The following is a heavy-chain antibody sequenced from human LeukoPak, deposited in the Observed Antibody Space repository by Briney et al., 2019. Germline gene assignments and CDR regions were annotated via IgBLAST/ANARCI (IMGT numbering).Heavy chain of an antibody. CDR2: INPNSGGT. V-gene: IGHV1-2*02. Sequence: GASVKVSCTASGYTFTGYYIHWVRQAPGQGLEWMGWINPNSGGTNYAEKFQGRVTMTRDTSISTAYLQLSSLISDDTAVYYCARDPGSNWFDPWGQGTLVTVSS. D-gene: IGHD3-10*01. J-gene: IGHJ5*02. CDR3: ARDPGSNWFDP. CDR1: GYTFTGYY.